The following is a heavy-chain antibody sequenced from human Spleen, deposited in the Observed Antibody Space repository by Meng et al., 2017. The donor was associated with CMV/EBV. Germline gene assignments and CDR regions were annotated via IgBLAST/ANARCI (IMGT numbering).Heavy chain of an antibody. CDR3: ARGAGTAAAEDYYYYGMDV. CDR1: GGSISSYY. J-gene: IGHJ6*02. Sequence: GSLRLSCTVSGGSISSYYWSWIRQPPGKGLEWIGYIYYSGSTNYNPSLKSRVTISVDTSKNQFSLKLSSVTAADTAVYYCARGAGTAAAEDYYYYGMDVWGQGTTVTV. CDR2: IYYSGST. D-gene: IGHD6-13*01. V-gene: IGHV4-59*01.